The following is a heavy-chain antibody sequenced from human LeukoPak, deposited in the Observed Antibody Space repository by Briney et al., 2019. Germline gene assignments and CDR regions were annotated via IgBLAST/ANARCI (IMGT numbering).Heavy chain of an antibody. J-gene: IGHJ3*02. CDR2: IYYSGNT. CDR3: ARTYGSGLSAFDI. D-gene: IGHD3-10*01. V-gene: IGHV4-31*01. CDR1: GVSISSGGYY. Sequence: PSETLSLTCTVSGVSISSGGYYWSWVRQHPGKGLEWIGYIYYSGNTYYNPSLKSLVTISVDTSKNQFSLKLSSVTAADTAVYYCARTYGSGLSAFDIWGQGTMVTVSS.